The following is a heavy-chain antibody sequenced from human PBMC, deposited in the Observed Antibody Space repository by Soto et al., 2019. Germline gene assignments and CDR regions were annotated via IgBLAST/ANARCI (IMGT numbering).Heavy chain of an antibody. CDR3: ARQSPGRRGLIVVVPAAMDY. V-gene: IGHV4-39*01. Sequence: SETLSLTCTVSGGSISSSSYYWGWIRQPPGKGLEWIGSIYYSGSTYYNPSLKSRVTISVDTSKNQFSLKLSSVTAADTAVYYCARQSPGRRGLIVVVPAAMDYWGQGTLVTVSS. D-gene: IGHD2-2*01. CDR2: IYYSGST. CDR1: GGSISSSSYY. J-gene: IGHJ4*02.